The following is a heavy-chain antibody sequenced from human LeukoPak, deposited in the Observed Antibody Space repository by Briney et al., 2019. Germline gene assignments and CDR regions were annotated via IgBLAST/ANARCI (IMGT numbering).Heavy chain of an antibody. CDR1: GYTFTGYY. CDR2: INPNSGGT. V-gene: IGHV1-2*02. Sequence: ASVKVSCKASGYTFTGYYMHWVRQAPGQGLEWMGWINPNSGGTNYAQKFQGRVTMTRDTSISTAYMELSRLRSDDTAVYYCARDRPNYDYVWGSTLDAFDIWGQGTMVTVSS. J-gene: IGHJ3*02. CDR3: ARDRPNYDYVWGSTLDAFDI. D-gene: IGHD3-16*01.